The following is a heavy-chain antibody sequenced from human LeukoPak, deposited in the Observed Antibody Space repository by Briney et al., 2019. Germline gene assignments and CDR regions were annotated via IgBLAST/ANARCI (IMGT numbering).Heavy chain of an antibody. Sequence: GGSLRLSCAASGFTFSSYAMHWVRQAPGKGLEWVAVISYDGSNKYYADSVKGRFTISSDNSKNTLYLQMNSLRAEDTAVYYCARDSYGMDVWGQGTTVTVSS. CDR2: ISYDGSNK. J-gene: IGHJ6*02. CDR1: GFTFSSYA. CDR3: ARDSYGMDV. V-gene: IGHV3-30-3*01.